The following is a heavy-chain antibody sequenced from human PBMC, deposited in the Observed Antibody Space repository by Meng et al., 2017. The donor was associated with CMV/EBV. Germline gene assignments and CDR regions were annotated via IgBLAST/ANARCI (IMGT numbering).Heavy chain of an antibody. V-gene: IGHV6-1*01. D-gene: IGHD3-3*01. Sequence: SETLSLTCAISGDSVSSNSAAWNWIRQSPSRGLEWLGRTYYRSKWYNDYAVSVKSRITINPDTSKNQFSPQLNSVTPEDTAVYYCARGPRSPTIFGVVIRNYYYGMDVWGQGTTVTVSS. CDR1: GDSVSSNSAA. CDR2: TYYRSKWYN. CDR3: ARGPRSPTIFGVVIRNYYYGMDV. J-gene: IGHJ6*02.